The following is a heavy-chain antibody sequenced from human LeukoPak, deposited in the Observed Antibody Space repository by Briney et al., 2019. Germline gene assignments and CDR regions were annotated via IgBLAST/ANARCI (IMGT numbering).Heavy chain of an antibody. D-gene: IGHD3-10*01. Sequence: PSETLSLTCAVSGGSISSNSYYWGWIRQPPGKGLEWIVSIYYSGSTYYNPSLKSRVTISVDTSKNQFSLKLSSVTAADTAVYYCARTRYYYNSRSYGAPYYFDYWGQGTLVTVSS. CDR2: IYYSGST. J-gene: IGHJ4*02. V-gene: IGHV4-39*01. CDR3: ARTRYYYNSRSYGAPYYFDY. CDR1: GGSISSNSYY.